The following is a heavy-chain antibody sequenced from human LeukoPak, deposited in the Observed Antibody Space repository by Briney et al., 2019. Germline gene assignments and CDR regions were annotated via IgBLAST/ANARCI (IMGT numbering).Heavy chain of an antibody. CDR3: AIFGGTTSYYFDY. D-gene: IGHD1-1*01. J-gene: IGHJ4*02. CDR2: IIPILGIA. CDR1: GGTFSSYA. V-gene: IGHV1-69*04. Sequence: SVKVSCKASGGTFSSYAISWVRQAPGQGLEWMGRIIPILGIANYAQKFQGRVTITADKSTSTAYMELSSLRSEDTAVYYRAIFGGTTSYYFDYWGQGTLVTVSS.